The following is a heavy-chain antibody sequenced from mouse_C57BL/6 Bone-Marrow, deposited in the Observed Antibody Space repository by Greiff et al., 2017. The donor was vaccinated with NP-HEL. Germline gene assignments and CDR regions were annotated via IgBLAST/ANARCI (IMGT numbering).Heavy chain of an antibody. D-gene: IGHD1-1*02. V-gene: IGHV5-9-1*02. Sequence: EVMLVESGEGLVKPGGSLKLSCAASGFTFSSYAMSWVRQTPEKRLEWVAYISSGGDYNDYADTVKGRFTISRDNARNTLYLQLISLKSEATAMYYCTREGGCYWCYAMDYWGQGTSVTGSS. CDR1: GFTFSSYA. J-gene: IGHJ4*01. CDR2: ISSGGDYN. CDR3: TREGGCYWCYAMDY.